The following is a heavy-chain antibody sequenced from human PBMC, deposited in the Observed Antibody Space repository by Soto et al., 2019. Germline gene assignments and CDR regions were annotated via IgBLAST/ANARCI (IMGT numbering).Heavy chain of an antibody. D-gene: IGHD2-8*01. J-gene: IGHJ5*02. Sequence: ASVKVSCKASGYTFTSYDINWVRQATGQGLEWMGWMNPNSGNTGYAQKFQGRVTMTRNTSISTAYMELSSLRSEDTAVYYCARAGGILYYNNWFDPWGQGTLVTVSS. CDR2: MNPNSGNT. V-gene: IGHV1-8*01. CDR1: GYTFTSYD. CDR3: ARAGGILYYNNWFDP.